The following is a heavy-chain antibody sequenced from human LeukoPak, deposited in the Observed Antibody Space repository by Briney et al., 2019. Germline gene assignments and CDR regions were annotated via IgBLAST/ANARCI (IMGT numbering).Heavy chain of an antibody. Sequence: SETPSLTCSVSGGSFSSYYWSWIRQSPGKGLEWIGYIHNSGRTNYNPSLKSRVTGFVDTSKNQVSLRLSSVTAADTAVYYCARHGTISSESYFDYWGQGALVTVSS. J-gene: IGHJ4*02. D-gene: IGHD1-14*01. CDR2: IHNSGRT. CDR3: ARHGTISSESYFDY. CDR1: GGSFSSYY. V-gene: IGHV4-59*08.